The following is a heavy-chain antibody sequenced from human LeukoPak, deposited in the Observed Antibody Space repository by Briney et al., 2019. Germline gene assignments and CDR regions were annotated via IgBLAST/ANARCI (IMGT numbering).Heavy chain of an antibody. CDR1: GGSISSGSYY. CDR3: ARVIASGYSGYDYRYYYYYMDV. D-gene: IGHD5-12*01. CDR2: IYTSGST. V-gene: IGHV4-61*02. Sequence: PSQTLSLTCTVSGGSISSGSYYWSWIRQPAGKGLEWIGRIYTSGSTNYNPSLKSRVTISVDTSKNQFSLKLSSVTAADTAVYYCARVIASGYSGYDYRYYYYYMDVWGKGTTVTVSS. J-gene: IGHJ6*03.